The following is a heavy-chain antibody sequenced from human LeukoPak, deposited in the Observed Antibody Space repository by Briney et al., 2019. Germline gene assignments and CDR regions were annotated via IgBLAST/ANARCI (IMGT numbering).Heavy chain of an antibody. D-gene: IGHD1-26*01. CDR1: GFMFNDYS. CDR2: ISSRSSTI. Sequence: GGSLRLSCVGSGFMFNDYSLNWVRQAPGKGPEWVSYISSRSSTIYYADSVKGRFTISRDNAKNSLYLQMNSLRAEDTAVYYCVRLIVGASDYWGQGTLVTVSS. V-gene: IGHV3-48*04. J-gene: IGHJ4*02. CDR3: VRLIVGASDY.